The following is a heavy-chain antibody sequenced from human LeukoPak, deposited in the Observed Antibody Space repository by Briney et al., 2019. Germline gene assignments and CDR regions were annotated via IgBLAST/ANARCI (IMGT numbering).Heavy chain of an antibody. Sequence: GGSLRLSCAASGFTFSTHSVQWVRQAPGEGMECVAIISYDGGIKFYAGSVEGRFTIARDNSKNALYLQMNSLRIEDTAVYYCARRVEGRGSYHNYAMDVWGQGATVTVSS. CDR2: ISYDGGIK. V-gene: IGHV3-30-3*01. D-gene: IGHD3-10*01. CDR3: ARRVEGRGSYHNYAMDV. J-gene: IGHJ6*02. CDR1: GFTFSTHS.